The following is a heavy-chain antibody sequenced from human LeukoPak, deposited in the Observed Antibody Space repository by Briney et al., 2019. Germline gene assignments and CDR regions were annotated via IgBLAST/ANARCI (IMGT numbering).Heavy chain of an antibody. D-gene: IGHD2-8*01. CDR3: AKANGLDPYNWFDP. Sequence: GGTLRLSCAASGFTFSSYAMSWVRQAPGKGLEWVSAISGGGGTTYYADSVKGRFTISRDNSKNTLFLQMNSLRAEDTAVYYCAKANGLDPYNWFDPWGQGTLVTVSS. CDR1: GFTFSSYA. CDR2: ISGGGGTT. J-gene: IGHJ5*02. V-gene: IGHV3-23*01.